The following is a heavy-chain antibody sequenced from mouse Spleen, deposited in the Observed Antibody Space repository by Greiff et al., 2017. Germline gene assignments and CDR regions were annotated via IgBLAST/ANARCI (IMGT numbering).Heavy chain of an antibody. Sequence: EVQVVESGPGLVKPSQSLSLTCSVTGYSITSGYYWKWIRQRPGNKQEWMGHISYDGSNNYNPSLKNRIPITRDTSKNQFFLKLNSVTTEDTATYYCARDKVYDGYYGYWGQGTTLTVSS. CDR2: ISYDGSN. CDR3: ARDKVYDGYYGY. CDR1: GYSITSGYY. D-gene: IGHD2-3*01. V-gene: IGHV3-6*01. J-gene: IGHJ2*01.